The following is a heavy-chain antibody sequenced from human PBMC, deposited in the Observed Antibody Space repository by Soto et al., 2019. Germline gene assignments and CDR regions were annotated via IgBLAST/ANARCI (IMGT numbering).Heavy chain of an antibody. CDR2: IYYSGST. J-gene: IGHJ6*02. V-gene: IGHV4-28*03. CDR3: ARARITMVRGVIIIGPGYYGMDV. CDR1: GYSISSSNW. Sequence: SETLSLTCAVSGYSISSSNWWGWIRQPPGKGLEWIGYIYYSGSTNYNPSLKSRVTISVDTSKNQFSLKLSSVTAADTAVYYCARARITMVRGVIIIGPGYYGMDVWGQGTTVTVSS. D-gene: IGHD3-10*01.